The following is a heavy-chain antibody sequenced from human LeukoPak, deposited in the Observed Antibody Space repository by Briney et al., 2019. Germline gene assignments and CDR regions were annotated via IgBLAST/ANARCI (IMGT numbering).Heavy chain of an antibody. Sequence: ASVKVSCKASGYTFTGYYIHWVRQAPGQGLEWMGRINPNSGGTNYAQKFQGRVTLTRDTSISTAYMELSRLRSDDTAVYYCARDYGGNSFDYWGQGTLVTVSS. D-gene: IGHD4-23*01. J-gene: IGHJ4*02. V-gene: IGHV1-2*06. CDR1: GYTFTGYY. CDR2: INPNSGGT. CDR3: ARDYGGNSFDY.